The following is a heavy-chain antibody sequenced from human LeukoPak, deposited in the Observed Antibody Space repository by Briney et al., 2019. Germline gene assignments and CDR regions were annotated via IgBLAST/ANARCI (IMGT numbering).Heavy chain of an antibody. CDR1: GYTFTSYG. V-gene: IGHV1-18*01. D-gene: IGHD5-18*01. CDR2: ISAYNGNT. Sequence: ASVKVSCKASGYTFTSYGISWVRQAPGQGLEWMGWISAYNGNTNYAQKLQGRVTMTRDMSTSTVYMELSSLRSEDTAVYYCARASTWIQLWLLGDYWGQGTLVTVSS. CDR3: ARASTWIQLWLLGDY. J-gene: IGHJ4*02.